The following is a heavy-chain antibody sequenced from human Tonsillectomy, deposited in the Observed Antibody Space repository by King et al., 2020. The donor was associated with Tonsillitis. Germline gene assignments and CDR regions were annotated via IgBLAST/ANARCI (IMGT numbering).Heavy chain of an antibody. CDR2: ISYDGSKK. V-gene: IGHV3-30*18. CDR1: RFTFSSYG. J-gene: IGHJ4*02. CDR3: AKDPHEVYYRLSYFDS. D-gene: IGHD2-8*01. Sequence: VQLVESGGGVVQPGGSLRLSCAASRFTFSSYGMHWVRQAPGKGLEWVAVISYDGSKKYYADSVKGRFTISRDNSKNTLYLQMNSLRAEDTAVYYCAKDPHEVYYRLSYFDSWGQGTLVTVSS.